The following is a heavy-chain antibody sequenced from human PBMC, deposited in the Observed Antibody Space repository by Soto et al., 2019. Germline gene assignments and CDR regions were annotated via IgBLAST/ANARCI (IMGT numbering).Heavy chain of an antibody. J-gene: IGHJ6*02. D-gene: IGHD3-10*01. Sequence: SETLSLTCTVSGGSISSYYWSWIRRPPGKGLEWIGYIYNSGSTHSNPSLQSRVTISVDTSKNQFSLKLSSVTAADTGIYYCARARITMVREVIKYNMDVWGQGTTVTAP. V-gene: IGHV4-59*01. CDR1: GGSISSYY. CDR3: ARARITMVREVIKYNMDV. CDR2: IYNSGST.